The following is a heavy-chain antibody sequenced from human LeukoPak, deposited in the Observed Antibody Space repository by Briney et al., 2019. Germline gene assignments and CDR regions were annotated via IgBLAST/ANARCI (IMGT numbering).Heavy chain of an antibody. V-gene: IGHV1-46*01. CDR1: GYTFTGYY. D-gene: IGHD2-15*01. J-gene: IGHJ4*02. CDR3: ARAWRYCSGGSCYTFDY. Sequence: ASVKVSCKASGYTFTGYYMHWVRQAPGQGLEWMGIINPSGGSTSYAQKFQGRVTMTRDTSTSTVYMELSSLRSEDTAVYYCARAWRYCSGGSCYTFDYWGQGTLVTVSS. CDR2: INPSGGST.